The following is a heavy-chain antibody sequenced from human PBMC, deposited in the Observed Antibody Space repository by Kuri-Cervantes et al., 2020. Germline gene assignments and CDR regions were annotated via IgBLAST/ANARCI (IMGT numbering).Heavy chain of an antibody. D-gene: IGHD4-23*01. J-gene: IGHJ4*02. CDR3: AKRAGDNSGPLDY. CDR2: ISSSGSTI. CDR1: GFTFGDYA. Sequence: GGSLRLSCTASGFTFGDYAMSWVRQAPGKGLEWVSYISSSGSTIYYADSVKGRFTISRDNAKNSLYLQMNSLRAEDTAVYYCAKRAGDNSGPLDYWGQGTLVTVSS. V-gene: IGHV3-11*01.